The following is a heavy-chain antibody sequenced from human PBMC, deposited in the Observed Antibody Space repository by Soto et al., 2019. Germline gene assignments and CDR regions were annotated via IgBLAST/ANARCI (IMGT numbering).Heavy chain of an antibody. J-gene: IGHJ3*02. CDR1: GFIFGNYM. CDR3: APHVHCSGGSCHYDAFDI. D-gene: IGHD2-15*01. Sequence: EVQLLESGGGLVQPGESLRLSCAFSGFIFGNYMMTWVRQAPGKGLEGVSTIRDGGESTYYADSVKGRFTISRDNSKKTLYLQMDSLGVEDTAVYYCAPHVHCSGGSCHYDAFDIRGQGTMVTVSS. V-gene: IGHV3-23*01. CDR2: IRDGGEST.